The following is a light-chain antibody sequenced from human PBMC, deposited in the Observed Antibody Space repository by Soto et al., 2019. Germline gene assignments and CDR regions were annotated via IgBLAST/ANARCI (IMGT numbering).Light chain of an antibody. CDR2: RNN. V-gene: IGLV1-47*01. CDR1: SSNIGTYY. Sequence: QSVLTQPPSASGTPGQRVAISCSGSSSNIGTYYIYWYQQLPGTAPKLLIYRNNQRPSWVPDRFSGSKSGTSASLAISGLRSEDEADYYCAAWDDSLSGHVGFGGGTKVTVL. J-gene: IGLJ2*01. CDR3: AAWDDSLSGHVG.